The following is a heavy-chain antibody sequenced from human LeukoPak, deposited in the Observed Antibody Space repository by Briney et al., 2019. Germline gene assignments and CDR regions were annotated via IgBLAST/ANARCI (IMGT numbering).Heavy chain of an antibody. CDR1: GATVWSSF. Sequence: GGSLRLSCSESGATVWSSFRSWIRQTPGKGLGWVAILHSDGGTDYADSVRGRFTISRDNSKDIVYLQMNSLRVEDTALYYCARDRSGTYLDLWGQGTLVTVSS. V-gene: IGHV3-66*01. CDR3: ARDRSGTYLDL. J-gene: IGHJ4*02. D-gene: IGHD1-26*01. CDR2: LHSDGGT.